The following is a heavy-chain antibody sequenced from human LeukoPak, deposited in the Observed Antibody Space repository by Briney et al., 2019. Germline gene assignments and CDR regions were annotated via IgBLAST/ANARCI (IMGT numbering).Heavy chain of an antibody. CDR1: GFSFSNYG. CDR2: ISYDGKNI. Sequence: GGSLRLSCAASGFSFSNYGFHWVSQAPGKGLDWVSAISYDGKNIHYADSVKGRFTISRDNSRNTVYLQMNSLRVEDTAVYYCAKTYSPESGYNFFFHYWGQGTRVTVSS. CDR3: AKTYSPESGYNFFFHY. J-gene: IGHJ4*02. V-gene: IGHV3-33*06. D-gene: IGHD5-12*01.